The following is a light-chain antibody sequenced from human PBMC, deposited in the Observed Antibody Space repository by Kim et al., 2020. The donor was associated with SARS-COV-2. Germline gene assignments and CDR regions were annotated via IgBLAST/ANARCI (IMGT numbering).Light chain of an antibody. Sequence: SVPPGQTASITCSGDKLGHKYVCWYQQKPGQSPVLVMHQDNKRPSGIPERFSGSNSGNTATLTISGTQAMDEADYYCQAWDSSTVIFGGGTQLTVL. CDR1: KLGHKY. CDR2: QDN. CDR3: QAWDSSTVI. V-gene: IGLV3-1*01. J-gene: IGLJ2*01.